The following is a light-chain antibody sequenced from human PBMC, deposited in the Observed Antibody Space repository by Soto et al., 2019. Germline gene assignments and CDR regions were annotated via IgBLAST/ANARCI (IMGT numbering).Light chain of an antibody. CDR3: QKYNSAPLT. V-gene: IGKV1-27*01. CDR1: QGISNY. Sequence: DIQMTQSPSSLSASVGDRVTITCRASQGISNYLAWYQQKLGKVPKLLIHAASTLQSGVPSRFRGSESGTDLTLTISSLQHEDVVTYYCQKYNSAPLTCGPGTKVDIK. CDR2: AAS. J-gene: IGKJ3*01.